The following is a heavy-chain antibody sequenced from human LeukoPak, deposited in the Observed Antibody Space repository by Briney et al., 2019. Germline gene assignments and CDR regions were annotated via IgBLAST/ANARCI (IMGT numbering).Heavy chain of an antibody. Sequence: NTSETLSLTCAVYGGSFSGYYWSWIRQPPGKGLEWIGEINHSGSTNYNPSLKSRVTISVDTSKNQFSLELSSVTAADTAVYYCAGVVVTATSFDYWGQGTLVTVSS. D-gene: IGHD2-21*02. J-gene: IGHJ4*02. CDR1: GGSFSGYY. V-gene: IGHV4-34*01. CDR2: INHSGST. CDR3: AGVVVTATSFDY.